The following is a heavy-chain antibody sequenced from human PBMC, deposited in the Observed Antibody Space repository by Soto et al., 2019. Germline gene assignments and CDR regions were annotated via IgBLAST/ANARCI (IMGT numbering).Heavy chain of an antibody. CDR2: INHSGST. J-gene: IGHJ6*02. CDR1: GGSFSGYY. V-gene: IGHV4-34*01. Sequence: QVQLQQWGAGLLKPSETLSLTCAVYGGSFSGYYWSWIRQPPGKGLEWIGEINHSGSTNYNPSLKSRVTISVDTSKNQFSLKLSSVTAADTAVYYCARGKSGGYSGPRLGYGMDVWGQGTTVTVSS. D-gene: IGHD5-12*01. CDR3: ARGKSGGYSGPRLGYGMDV.